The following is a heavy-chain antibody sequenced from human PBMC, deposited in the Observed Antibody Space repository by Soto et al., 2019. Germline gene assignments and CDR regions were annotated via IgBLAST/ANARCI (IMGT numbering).Heavy chain of an antibody. D-gene: IGHD3-22*01. Sequence: SETLSLTCTVSGGSISSGGYYWSWIRQHPGKGLEWIGYIYYSGSTYYNPSLKSRVTISVDTSKNQFSLKLSSVTAADTAVYYCARNYVSSGYYHPGPFAYWGQGTLVIVSS. CDR2: IYYSGST. CDR1: GGSISSGGYY. V-gene: IGHV4-31*03. CDR3: ARNYVSSGYYHPGPFAY. J-gene: IGHJ4*02.